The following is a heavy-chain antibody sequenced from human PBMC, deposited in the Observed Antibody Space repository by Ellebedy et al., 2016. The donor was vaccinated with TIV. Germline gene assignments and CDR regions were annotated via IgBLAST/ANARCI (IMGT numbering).Heavy chain of an antibody. D-gene: IGHD3-10*01. CDR1: GYSFSTYW. CDR2: IDPTDSYT. CDR3: SRHRGYGMDV. J-gene: IGHJ6*02. V-gene: IGHV5-10-1*01. Sequence: GESLKISCKASGYSFSTYWITWVRQTPGKGLEWMGKIDPTDSYTNYSPSFQGLVTISADESASTAYLQWPSLKASDSATYYCSRHRGYGMDVWGHGTTVTVSS.